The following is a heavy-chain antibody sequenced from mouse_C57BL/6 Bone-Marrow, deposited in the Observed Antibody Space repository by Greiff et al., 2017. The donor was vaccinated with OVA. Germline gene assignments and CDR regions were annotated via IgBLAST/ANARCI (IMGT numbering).Heavy chain of an antibody. V-gene: IGHV1-42*01. D-gene: IGHD1-1*01. Sequence: VQLQQSGPELVKPGASVKISCKASGYSFTGYYMNWVKQSPEKSLEWIGEINPSTGGTTYNQKFKAKATLTVDKSSSTAYMQLKSLTSEDSAVYYCARSPHYYGSSSHWYFDVWGTGTTVTVSS. CDR1: GYSFTGYY. CDR2: INPSTGGT. J-gene: IGHJ1*03. CDR3: ARSPHYYGSSSHWYFDV.